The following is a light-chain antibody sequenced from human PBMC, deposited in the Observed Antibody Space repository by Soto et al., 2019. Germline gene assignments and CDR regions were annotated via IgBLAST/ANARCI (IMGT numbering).Light chain of an antibody. CDR2: PAS. J-gene: IGKJ2*03. V-gene: IGKV1-9*01. CDR3: QHLRTYPFS. CDR1: QDISTS. Sequence: DIQLTQSPSFLSASVGDRVTVSCRASQDISTSLDWFQQKAGKVPQLLVYPASTLQDGVPSRFSGSGSGTYFTLTINNLQAEDFATYYCQHLRTYPFSFGQGTKLDIK.